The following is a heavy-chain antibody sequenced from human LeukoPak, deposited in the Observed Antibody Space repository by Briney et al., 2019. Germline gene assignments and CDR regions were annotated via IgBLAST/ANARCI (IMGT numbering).Heavy chain of an antibody. CDR1: GFTFSTSW. V-gene: IGHV3-74*01. J-gene: IGHJ4*01. D-gene: IGHD5-24*01. CDR3: ARGRNGFFDY. Sequence: GGSLRLSCAASGFTFSTSWMHWVRQAPGNGLVWVSQINSDGGRTRYADSVKGRLTISRDNAKNTVYLQMNSLRTDDTAMYYCARGRNGFFDYWGHGTLVTVSS. CDR2: INSDGGRT.